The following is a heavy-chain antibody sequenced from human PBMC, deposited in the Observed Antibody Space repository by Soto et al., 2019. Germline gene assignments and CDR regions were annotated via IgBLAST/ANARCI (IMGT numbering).Heavy chain of an antibody. D-gene: IGHD2-15*01. V-gene: IGHV4-34*01. CDR1: GGSFSGYY. J-gene: IGHJ5*02. Sequence: PSDTLSLTCAVYGGSFSGYYWSWIRQPPGKGLEWIGEINHSGSTNYNPSLKSRVTISVDTSKNQFSLKLSSVTAADTAVYYCARGSPIYCSGGSCYSVWWFDPWGQGTLVTVSS. CDR2: INHSGST. CDR3: ARGSPIYCSGGSCYSVWWFDP.